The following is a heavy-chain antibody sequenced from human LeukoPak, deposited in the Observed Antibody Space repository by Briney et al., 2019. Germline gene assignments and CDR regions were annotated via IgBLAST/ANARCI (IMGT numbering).Heavy chain of an antibody. CDR3: SSSDYVYYFDY. V-gene: IGHV4-39*01. D-gene: IGHD4/OR15-4a*01. CDR1: GGSIDSSSYY. J-gene: IGHJ4*02. Sequence: SETLSLTCTVSGGSIDSSSYYWGWIRQPPRKGLEWIGSIYYSGSTYYNPSLKSRVTISVDTSKNQFSLKLSSVTAADTAVYYCSSSDYVYYFDYWGQGTLVTVSS. CDR2: IYYSGST.